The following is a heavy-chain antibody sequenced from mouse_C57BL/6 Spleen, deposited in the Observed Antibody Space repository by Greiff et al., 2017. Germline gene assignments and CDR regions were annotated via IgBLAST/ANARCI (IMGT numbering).Heavy chain of an antibody. J-gene: IGHJ2*01. CDR1: GYSFTDYN. CDR3: ARAYGSSYLDY. CDR2: INPNYGTT. D-gene: IGHD1-1*01. Sequence: VQLQQSGPELVKPGASVKISCKASGYSFTDYNMNWVKQSHGKSLEWIGVINPNYGTTSYNQKFKGKATLTVDQSSSTAYMQTNSLTSDDSAGYYCARAYGSSYLDYWGQGTTLTVSS. V-gene: IGHV1-39*01.